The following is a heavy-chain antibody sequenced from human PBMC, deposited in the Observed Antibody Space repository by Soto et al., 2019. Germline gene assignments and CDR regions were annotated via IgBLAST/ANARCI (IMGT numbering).Heavy chain of an antibody. CDR2: IYYSGST. CDR1: GGSISSYY. J-gene: IGHJ4*02. CDR3: AGATDSHHDH. Sequence: SETLSLTCTVSGGSISSYYWSWIRQPPGKGLEWIGYIYYSGSTNYNPSLKSRVTISVDTSKNQFSLKLSSVTAADTAVYYCAGATDSHHDHWGQGTLVTVSS. V-gene: IGHV4-59*01. D-gene: IGHD5-12*01.